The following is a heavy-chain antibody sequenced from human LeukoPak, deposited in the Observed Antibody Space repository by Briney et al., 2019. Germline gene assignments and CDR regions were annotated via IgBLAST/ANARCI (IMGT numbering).Heavy chain of an antibody. V-gene: IGHV5-51*01. D-gene: IGHD2-21*02. CDR1: GYSFTSYW. CDR2: IYPGDSDT. Sequence: GESLKISCKGSGYSFTSYWIGWVRQMPGKGLEWMGIIYPGDSDTRYSPSFQGQDTISADKSISTAYLQWSRLKASDSAMYYCARALGEHIVVVPAMYFDYWGQGTLVTVSS. CDR3: ARALGEHIVVVPAMYFDY. J-gene: IGHJ4*02.